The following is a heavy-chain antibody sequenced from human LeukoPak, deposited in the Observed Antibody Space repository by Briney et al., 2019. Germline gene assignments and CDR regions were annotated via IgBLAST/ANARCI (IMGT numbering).Heavy chain of an antibody. CDR1: GFTFSRHW. Sequence: GGSLRLSCAASGFTFSRHWMSWVRQAPGKGLEWVANIREDGSEKDYVDSVKGRFTISRDNAKNSLYLQMNSLRAEDTAVYYCARGPSYCGGDCYYYFDYWGQGTLVTVSS. J-gene: IGHJ4*02. CDR3: ARGPSYCGGDCYYYFDY. D-gene: IGHD2-21*01. V-gene: IGHV3-7*01. CDR2: IREDGSEK.